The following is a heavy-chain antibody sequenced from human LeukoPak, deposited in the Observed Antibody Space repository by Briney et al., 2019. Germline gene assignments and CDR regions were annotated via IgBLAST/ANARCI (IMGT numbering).Heavy chain of an antibody. Sequence: ASVKVSCKASGGTFSSYAISWVRQAPGQGLEWMGGIIPIFGTANYAQKFQGRVTITADESTSTAYMELSGLRSEDTAVYYCARARIDNCSSTSCYLGIDYWGQGTLVTVSS. CDR3: ARARIDNCSSTSCYLGIDY. V-gene: IGHV1-69*13. CDR2: IIPIFGTA. CDR1: GGTFSSYA. J-gene: IGHJ4*02. D-gene: IGHD2-2*01.